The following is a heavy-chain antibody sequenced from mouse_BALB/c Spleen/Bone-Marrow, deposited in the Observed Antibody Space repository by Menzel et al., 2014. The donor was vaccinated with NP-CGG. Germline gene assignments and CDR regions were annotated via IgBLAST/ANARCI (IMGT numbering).Heavy chain of an antibody. Sequence: VQLKQSGAELVKPGASVKLSCTASGFNIKDTYMHWVKQRPEQGLEWIGRIDPANGSTKYDPKFQGKATITADTSSNTAYLQLSSLTSEDTAVYYCAPYYYGSSSFAYWGQGTLVTVSA. J-gene: IGHJ3*01. CDR3: APYYYGSSSFAY. CDR2: IDPANGST. CDR1: GFNIKDTY. V-gene: IGHV14-3*02. D-gene: IGHD1-1*01.